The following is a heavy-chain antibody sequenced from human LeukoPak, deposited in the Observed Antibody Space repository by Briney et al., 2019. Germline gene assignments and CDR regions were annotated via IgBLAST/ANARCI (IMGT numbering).Heavy chain of an antibody. J-gene: IGHJ3*02. V-gene: IGHV4-59*01. CDR1: GGSISSCY. CDR3: ASWYYYDSSGSVDAFDI. D-gene: IGHD3-22*01. CDR2: IYYSGST. Sequence: SETLCLTCTVSGGSISSCYWSWIRQPPGKELEWIGYIYYSGSTNYNPSLKSRVTISVDTSKNQFSLKLSSVTAADTAVYYCASWYYYDSSGSVDAFDIWGQGTIVTVSS.